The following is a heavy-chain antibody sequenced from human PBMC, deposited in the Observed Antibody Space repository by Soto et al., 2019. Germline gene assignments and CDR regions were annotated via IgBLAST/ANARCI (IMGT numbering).Heavy chain of an antibody. Sequence: QVQLQESGPGLVKPSETLSLTCTVSGGSISSYYWSWIRQPPGKGLEWIGYIYYSGSTNYNPSLKSRFTIAVDTSKNHFSLRLSSVTAAATAVSYCARAWGYAFDFWGQGTMVTVSS. J-gene: IGHJ3*01. CDR2: IYYSGST. CDR1: GGSISSYY. V-gene: IGHV4-59*01. CDR3: ARAWGYAFDF. D-gene: IGHD7-27*01.